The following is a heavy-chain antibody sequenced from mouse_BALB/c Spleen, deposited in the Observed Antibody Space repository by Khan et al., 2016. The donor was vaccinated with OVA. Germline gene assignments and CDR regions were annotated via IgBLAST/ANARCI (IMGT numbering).Heavy chain of an antibody. CDR2: ISTYYGDA. CDR1: GYTFTDFT. Sequence: QVQLKQSGAELVRPGVSVKISCKGSGYTFTDFTMHWVKQSHAKSLEWIGVISTYYGDATYNQNFKGKATMTVDKASSAAYMELARLTSEDSAICVFKRRGGGKRFAYWGQGTLVTVSA. CDR3: KRRGGGKRFAY. V-gene: IGHV1S137*01. J-gene: IGHJ3*01.